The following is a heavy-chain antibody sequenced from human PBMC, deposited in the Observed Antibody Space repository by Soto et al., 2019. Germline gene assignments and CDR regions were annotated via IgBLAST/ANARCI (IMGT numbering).Heavy chain of an antibody. J-gene: IGHJ6*02. CDR3: AIEYYFDSSGYYYGMDV. Sequence: ASVKVTCKDSGYTFTSNTRHWVRQAPGQRLERMGWINAGNGNTKYSQKFQGRVTITRDTSASTAYMELSSLRSEDTAVYYCAIEYYFDSSGYYYGMDVWGQGTTVTVSS. CDR2: INAGNGNT. V-gene: IGHV1-3*01. D-gene: IGHD3-22*01. CDR1: GYTFTSNT.